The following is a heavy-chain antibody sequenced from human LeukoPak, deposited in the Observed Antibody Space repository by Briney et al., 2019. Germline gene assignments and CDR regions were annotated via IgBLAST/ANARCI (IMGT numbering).Heavy chain of an antibody. CDR2: INHSGST. D-gene: IGHD5-12*01. J-gene: IGHJ4*02. Sequence: GSLRLSCAASGFTFSSYAMSWVRQAPGKGLEWIGEINHSGSTNYNPSLKSRVTISVDTSKNQFSLKLSSATAADTAVYYCARGTDMVATIFADYWGQGTLVTVSS. V-gene: IGHV4-34*01. CDR1: GFTFSSYA. CDR3: ARGTDMVATIFADY.